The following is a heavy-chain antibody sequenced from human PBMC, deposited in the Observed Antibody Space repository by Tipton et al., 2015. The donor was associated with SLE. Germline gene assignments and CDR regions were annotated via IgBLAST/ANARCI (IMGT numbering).Heavy chain of an antibody. Sequence: SLRLSCAASGFTFSSYAMHWVRQAPGKGLEWVAVISYDGSNKYYADSVKGRFTISRDNSKNTLYLQMNSLRAEDTAVYYCAKGGWELPNYYYGMDVWGQGTTVTVSS. CDR3: AKGGWELPNYYYGMDV. CDR2: ISYDGSNK. D-gene: IGHD1-26*01. V-gene: IGHV3-30-3*01. CDR1: GFTFSSYA. J-gene: IGHJ6*02.